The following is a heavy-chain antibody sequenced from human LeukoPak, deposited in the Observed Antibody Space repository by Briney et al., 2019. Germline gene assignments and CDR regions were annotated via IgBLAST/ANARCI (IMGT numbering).Heavy chain of an antibody. CDR1: GFTLSNYW. D-gene: IGHD3-10*01. V-gene: IGHV3-53*01. CDR3: AREETRGLWFGESHGGYGMDV. CDR2: ISSTGGST. Sequence: GGSLRLSCAASGFTLSNYWMHWVRQAPGRGLECVSGISSTGGSTYYADSVKGRFSISRDNSKNTLYLQLNSLRAEDTAVYYCAREETRGLWFGESHGGYGMDVWGQGTTVTVSS. J-gene: IGHJ6*02.